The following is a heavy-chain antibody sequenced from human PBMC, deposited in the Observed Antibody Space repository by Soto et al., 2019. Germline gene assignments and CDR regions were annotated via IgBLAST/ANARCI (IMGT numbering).Heavy chain of an antibody. J-gene: IGHJ4*02. CDR3: ANGGGRDSSGYYQPYPSDY. V-gene: IGHV3-23*01. CDR1: GFTFSSYA. D-gene: IGHD3-22*01. CDR2: ISGSGGST. Sequence: GGSLRLSCAASGFTFSSYAMSWVRQAPGKGLEWVSAISGSGGSTYYADSVKGRFTISRDNSKNTLYLQMNSLRAEDTAVYYCANGGGRDSSGYYQPYPSDYWGQGTLVTVSS.